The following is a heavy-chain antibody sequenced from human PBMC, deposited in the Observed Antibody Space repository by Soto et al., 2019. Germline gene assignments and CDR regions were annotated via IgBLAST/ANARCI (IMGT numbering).Heavy chain of an antibody. CDR2: TYYKSKWYN. D-gene: IGHD3-10*01. CDR3: TREGVTMIRGIIYDYYGMDV. Sequence: QTLSLICAICGDSVSINSAAWNWIRQSPSRGLEWLGRTYYKSKWYNDYAVSVKSRITIRPDTPKNQFSLQLNSVTPEDTAVYYCTREGVTMIRGIIYDYYGMDVWGQGTTVTVSS. CDR1: GDSVSINSAA. J-gene: IGHJ6*02. V-gene: IGHV6-1*01.